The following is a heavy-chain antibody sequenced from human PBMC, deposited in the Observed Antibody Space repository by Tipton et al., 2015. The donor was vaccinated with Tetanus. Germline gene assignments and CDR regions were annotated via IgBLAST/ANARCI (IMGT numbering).Heavy chain of an antibody. Sequence: SLRLSCAASGFTFSNSWMSWVRQAPGKGLEWVAYIKEDGSEKYYVDSVKGRFTISRDNAKNSLYLQMNSLRAEDSAVYYCANGGWYPSIWGQGTPVTVSS. CDR1: GFTFSNSW. V-gene: IGHV3-7*01. D-gene: IGHD6-19*01. J-gene: IGHJ4*02. CDR3: ANGGWYPSI. CDR2: IKEDGSEK.